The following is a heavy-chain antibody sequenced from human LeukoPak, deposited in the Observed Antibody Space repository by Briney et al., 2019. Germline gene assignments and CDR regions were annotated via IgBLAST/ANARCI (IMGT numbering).Heavy chain of an antibody. V-gene: IGHV4-4*07. CDR2: ICTSGYT. D-gene: IGHD1-1*01. Sequence: SETLSLTRTVSRGSITSYFWSWIRQSAGKGLEGIGHICTSGYTNYNPSLHSRVTMSVDTSKNQFSLKLGSVCAVDTAVYFCAGNSSMCGNYWGQGTLVPVSS. CDR1: RGSITSYF. J-gene: IGHJ4*02. CDR3: AGNSSMCGNY.